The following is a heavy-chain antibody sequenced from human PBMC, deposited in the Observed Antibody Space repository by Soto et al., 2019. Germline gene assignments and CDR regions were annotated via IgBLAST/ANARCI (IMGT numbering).Heavy chain of an antibody. CDR3: AKDSNRYCSGGSCYPLDY. CDR2: ISYDGSNK. D-gene: IGHD2-15*01. J-gene: IGHJ4*02. V-gene: IGHV3-30*18. Sequence: ESGGGVVQPGRSLRLSCAASGFTFSSYGMHWVRQAPGKGLEWVAVISYDGSNKYYADSVKGRFTISRDNSKNTLYLQMNSLRAEDTAVYYCAKDSNRYCSGGSCYPLDYWGQGTLVTVSS. CDR1: GFTFSSYG.